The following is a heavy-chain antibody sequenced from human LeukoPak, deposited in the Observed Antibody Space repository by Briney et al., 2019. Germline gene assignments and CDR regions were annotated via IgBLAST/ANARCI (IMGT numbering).Heavy chain of an antibody. V-gene: IGHV1-69*13. CDR1: GGTFSSYA. CDR2: IIPIFGTA. D-gene: IGHD2-2*02. Sequence: ASVKVSCKASGGTFSSYAISWVRQAPGQGLEWMGGIIPIFGTANYAQKFQGRVTITADESTSTAYMELSSLRSEDTAVYYCARDRLYCNTTSCYTDAFDIWGQGTMVTVSS. CDR3: ARDRLYCNTTSCYTDAFDI. J-gene: IGHJ3*02.